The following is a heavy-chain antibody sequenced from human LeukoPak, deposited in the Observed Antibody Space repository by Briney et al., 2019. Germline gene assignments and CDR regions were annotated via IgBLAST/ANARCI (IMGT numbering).Heavy chain of an antibody. V-gene: IGHV4-39*07. D-gene: IGHD1-26*01. Sequence: PSETLSLTCTVSGGSISSSDSYWGWIRQPPGKGLEWIGNIYYSGTTYYNPSLKSRVTISVDTSKNHFSLKLSSVTAADTAVYYCARSYSGSYYTHGYWGQGTLVTVSS. J-gene: IGHJ4*02. CDR3: ARSYSGSYYTHGY. CDR2: IYYSGTT. CDR1: GGSISSSDSY.